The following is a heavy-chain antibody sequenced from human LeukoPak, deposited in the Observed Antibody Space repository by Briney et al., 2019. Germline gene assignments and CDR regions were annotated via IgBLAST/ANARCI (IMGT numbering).Heavy chain of an antibody. J-gene: IGHJ5*02. D-gene: IGHD2-2*02. V-gene: IGHV4-34*01. CDR2: INHSGST. CDR3: ARHLCSSTSCYTGTNWFDP. Sequence: SETLSLTCAVYGGSFGGYYWSWIRQPPGKGLEWIGEINHSGSTNYNPSLKSRVTISVDTSKNQFSLKLSSVTAADTAVYYCARHLCSSTSCYTGTNWFDPWGQGTLVTVSS. CDR1: GGSFGGYY.